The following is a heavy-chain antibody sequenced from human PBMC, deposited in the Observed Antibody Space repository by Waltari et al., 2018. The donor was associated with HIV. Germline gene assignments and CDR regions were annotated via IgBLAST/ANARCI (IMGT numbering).Heavy chain of an antibody. CDR2: IYYSGST. V-gene: IGHV4-39*01. D-gene: IGHD1-1*01. CDR3: ARLRPHHYYYYYGMDV. CDR1: GGSISSSSYY. J-gene: IGHJ6*02. Sequence: QLQLQESGPGLVKPSETLSLTCTVSGGSISSSSYYWGWIRQPPGKGLEWIGSIYYSGSTYYTPSLKIRVTISVATSKNQFSLKLSSVTAADTAVYYCARLRPHHYYYYYGMDVWGQGTTVTVSS.